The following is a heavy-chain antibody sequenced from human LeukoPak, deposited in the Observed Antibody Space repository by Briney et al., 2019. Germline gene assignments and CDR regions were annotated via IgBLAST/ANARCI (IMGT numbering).Heavy chain of an antibody. V-gene: IGHV3-7*01. CDR2: IKQDGSEE. CDR3: AGGARGYNWYFDL. J-gene: IGHJ2*01. Sequence: GGSLRLSCAASGFTFDDYAMHWVRQAPGKGLEWVANIKQDGSEEYYVDSMKGRFTISRDNAKHVLYLQINSLRVGDTAVYYCAGGARGYNWYFDLWGRGTLVTVSP. CDR1: GFTFDDYA. D-gene: IGHD3-16*01.